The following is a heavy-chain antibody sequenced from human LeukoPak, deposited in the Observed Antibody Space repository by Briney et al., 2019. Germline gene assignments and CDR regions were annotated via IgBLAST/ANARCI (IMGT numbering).Heavy chain of an antibody. CDR2: VHLDGRT. Sequence: SETLSLTCTVSGGSISSYYWSWIRQPPGKGLEWIWEVHLDGRTNYNPSLESRLTMSVDVSENPVSLKLTSVTAADTAVYYCAREGGFYRPLDYSGQGTLVTVSS. CDR1: GGSISSYY. J-gene: IGHJ4*02. CDR3: AREGGFYRPLDY. D-gene: IGHD3-3*01. V-gene: IGHV4-59*12.